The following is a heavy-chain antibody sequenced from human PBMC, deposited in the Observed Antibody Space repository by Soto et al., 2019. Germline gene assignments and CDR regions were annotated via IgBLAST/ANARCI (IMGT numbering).Heavy chain of an antibody. J-gene: IGHJ6*02. V-gene: IGHV1-18*01. D-gene: IGHD2-2*01. CDR1: GYTFTSYG. CDR2: ISAYNGNT. Sequence: GASVKVSCKASGYTFTSYGISWVRQAPGQGLEWMGWISAYNGNTNYAQKLQGRVTMTTDTSTSTAYMELRSLRSDDTAVYYCASEYCISTSCYGGDRDRYYYYGMDVWGQGTTVTVSS. CDR3: ASEYCISTSCYGGDRDRYYYYGMDV.